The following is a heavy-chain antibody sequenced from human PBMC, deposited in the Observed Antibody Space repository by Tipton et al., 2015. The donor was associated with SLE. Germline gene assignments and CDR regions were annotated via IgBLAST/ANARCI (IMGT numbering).Heavy chain of an antibody. V-gene: IGHV3-30-3*01. CDR3: GRDSRPVNGGLDY. CDR2: ISYDGSNK. CDR1: GFTFSSYA. D-gene: IGHD3-10*01. Sequence: SLRLSCAASGFTFSSYAMHWVRQAPGKGLEWVAVISYDGSNKYYADSLKGRFTISRDNSKNTLYLQMNSLRAEDTAVYYCGRDSRPVNGGLDYWGQGTLVTVSS. J-gene: IGHJ4*02.